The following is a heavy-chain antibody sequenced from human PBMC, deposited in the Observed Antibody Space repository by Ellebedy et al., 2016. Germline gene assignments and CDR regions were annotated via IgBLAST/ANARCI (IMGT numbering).Heavy chain of an antibody. V-gene: IGHV3-7*04. CDR3: ARDSGRDPALGY. CDR2: IKQDGSEK. Sequence: GESLKISCAASGFTFSSYWMSWVRQAPGKGLEWVANIKQDGSEKYYVDSVKGRFTISRDNAKNSLYLQMNSLRAEDTAVYYCARDSGRDPALGYWGQGTLVTVSS. J-gene: IGHJ4*02. D-gene: IGHD2-15*01. CDR1: GFTFSSYW.